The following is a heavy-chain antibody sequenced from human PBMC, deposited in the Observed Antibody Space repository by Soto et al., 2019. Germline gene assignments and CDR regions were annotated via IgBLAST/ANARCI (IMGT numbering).Heavy chain of an antibody. CDR1: GFTFSSYG. Sequence: GGSLRLSCAASGFTFSSYGMHWVRQAPGKGLEWVAVIWYDGSNKYYADSVEGRFTISRDNSKNTLYLQMNSLRAEDTAVYYCARDMVKYYYYYGMDVWGQGTTVTVS. V-gene: IGHV3-33*01. CDR3: ARDMVKYYYYYGMDV. CDR2: IWYDGSNK. D-gene: IGHD2-21*01. J-gene: IGHJ6*02.